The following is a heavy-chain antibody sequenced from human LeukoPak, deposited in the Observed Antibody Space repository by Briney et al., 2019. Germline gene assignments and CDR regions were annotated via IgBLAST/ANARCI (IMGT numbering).Heavy chain of an antibody. J-gene: IGHJ4*02. Sequence: ASVKVSCKASGYTFTGYYIHWVRQAPGQGLEWMGWINPNSGGTNYAQKFQGRVTMTRDTSISTAYMELSRLRSDDTGVYYCARDDTYYDILTGNRGFDYWGQGTLVTVSS. V-gene: IGHV1-2*02. CDR1: GYTFTGYY. D-gene: IGHD3-9*01. CDR2: INPNSGGT. CDR3: ARDDTYYDILTGNRGFDY.